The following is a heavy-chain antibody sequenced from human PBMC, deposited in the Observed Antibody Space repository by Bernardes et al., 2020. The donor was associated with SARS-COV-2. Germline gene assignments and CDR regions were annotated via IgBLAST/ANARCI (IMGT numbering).Heavy chain of an antibody. V-gene: IGHV3-33*01. CDR3: ARDLVVAVAGTHYGMDV. CDR1: GFTFSNYG. Sequence: GGSLRLSCAASGFTFSNYGIHWVRQAPGKGLEWVAVIWYDGSNKYYADSVKGRFTISRDNSKNTLYLQMNSLRAEDTAVYYCARDLVVAVAGTHYGMDVWGQGTTVTVSS. D-gene: IGHD6-19*01. J-gene: IGHJ6*02. CDR2: IWYDGSNK.